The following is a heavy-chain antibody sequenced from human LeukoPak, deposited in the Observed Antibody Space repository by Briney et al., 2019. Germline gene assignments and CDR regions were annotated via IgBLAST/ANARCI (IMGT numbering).Heavy chain of an antibody. CDR2: ISPYNDNT. CDR1: GYTFTSYG. J-gene: IGHJ4*02. CDR3: ARDTRQRVRGVSPFGY. D-gene: IGHD3-10*01. V-gene: IGHV1-18*01. Sequence: ASVKVSCKASGYTFTSYGISWVRQAPGQGLEWMGWISPYNDNTNYAQKLQGRVTMTTDTSTSTAYMELRSLRSGDTAVYYCARDTRQRVRGVSPFGYWGQGTLVTVSS.